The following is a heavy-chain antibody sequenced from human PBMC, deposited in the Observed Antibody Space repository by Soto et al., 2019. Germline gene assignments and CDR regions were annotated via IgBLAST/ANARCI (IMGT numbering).Heavy chain of an antibody. CDR3: ATREKSGDYYCCYGIDF. V-gene: IGHV5-10-1*01. CDR2: IEPSDSYT. Sequence: WGSPKISRKGSGNLFTSYWIIWVRQRPGKGLEWRGRIEPSDSYTNYSPSFQGHVTISADKSISTAYLQWSSLKASDTAMYYCATREKSGDYYCCYGIDFWGQGTTVTVSS. J-gene: IGHJ6*02. CDR1: GNLFTSYW. D-gene: IGHD5-12*01.